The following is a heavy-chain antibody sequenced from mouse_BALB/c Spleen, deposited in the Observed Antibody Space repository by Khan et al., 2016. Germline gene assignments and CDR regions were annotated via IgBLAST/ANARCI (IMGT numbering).Heavy chain of an antibody. CDR3: ASLTGTIAY. D-gene: IGHD4-1*01. CDR1: GFTFTDYF. J-gene: IGHJ3*01. V-gene: IGHV7-3*02. CDR2: IRNKATGYTT. Sequence: EVELVESGGGLVQPGGSLRLSCATSGFTFTDYFMTWVRQPPGKALEWLGFIRNKATGYTTEYSASVKGRFTISRDNSQSILFLQMNILRAEDSATYYCASLTGTIAYWGQGTLVTVSA.